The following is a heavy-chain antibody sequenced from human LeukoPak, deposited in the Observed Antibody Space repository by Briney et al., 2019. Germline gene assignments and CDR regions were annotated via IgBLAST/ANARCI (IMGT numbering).Heavy chain of an antibody. Sequence: SETLSLTCTVSGYSLSSGYYWGWIRQPPGKGLEWIGSIYHSGSTYHNPSLKSRVTISVDTSKNQFSLKLSSVTAADTAVYYCARTTVVTNFDYWGQGTLVTVSS. V-gene: IGHV4-38-2*02. CDR2: IYHSGST. CDR1: GYSLSSGYY. CDR3: ARTTVVTNFDY. D-gene: IGHD4-23*01. J-gene: IGHJ4*02.